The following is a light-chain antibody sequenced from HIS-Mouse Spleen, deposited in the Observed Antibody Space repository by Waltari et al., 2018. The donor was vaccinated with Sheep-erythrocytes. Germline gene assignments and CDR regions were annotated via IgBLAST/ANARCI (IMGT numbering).Light chain of an antibody. CDR2: DVS. J-gene: IGLJ1*01. CDR3: CSYAGSYNHV. V-gene: IGLV2-11*01. Sequence: QSALTQPRSVSGSPGQSVTISCPGTSSHVGRYNYVSWYQQHPGKAPKLMIYDVSKRPSGVPDRFSGSKSGNTASLTISGLQAEDEADYYCCSYAGSYNHVFATGTKVTVL. CDR1: SSHVGRYNY.